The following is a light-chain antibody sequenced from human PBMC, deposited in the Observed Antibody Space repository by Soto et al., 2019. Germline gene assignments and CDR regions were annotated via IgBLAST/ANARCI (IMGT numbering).Light chain of an antibody. J-gene: IGKJ5*01. CDR2: DAS. CDR1: QSVSNNY. Sequence: EIVLTQSPGTLSLSPGERATLSCRASQSVSNNYLAWYQQKPGQAPRLLIYDASNRATGIPARFSGSGAGTDFTLTMSSLETEDVAVYYGQQRSNWPITFGQGTRLEIK. CDR3: QQRSNWPIT. V-gene: IGKV3D-11*02.